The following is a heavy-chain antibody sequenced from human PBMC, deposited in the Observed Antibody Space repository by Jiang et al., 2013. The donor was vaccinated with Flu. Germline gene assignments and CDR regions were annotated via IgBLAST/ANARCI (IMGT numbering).Heavy chain of an antibody. V-gene: IGHV4-39*01. Sequence: LLKPSETLSLTCTVSGGSISSSSYYWGWIRQPPGKGLGWIGSIYYSGSTYYNPSLKSRVTISVDTSKNQFSLKLSSVTAADTAVYYCARRSVGRGRWYFDLWGRGTLVTVSS. CDR1: GGSISSSSYY. J-gene: IGHJ2*01. CDR3: ARRSVGRGRWYFDL. CDR2: IYYSGST. D-gene: IGHD1-26*01.